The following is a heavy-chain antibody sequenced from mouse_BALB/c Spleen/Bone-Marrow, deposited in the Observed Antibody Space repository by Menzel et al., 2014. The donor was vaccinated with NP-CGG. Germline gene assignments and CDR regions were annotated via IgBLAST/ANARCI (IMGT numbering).Heavy chain of an antibody. Sequence: EVKVVESGGGLVQPGGSLRLSCATSGFTFTDYYMSWVRQPPGKALEWLGFIRNKANGYTTEYSASVKGRFTISRDNSQSILYPQMNTLRAEDSATYYCARDDYYAMDYWGQGTSVTVSS. CDR2: IRNKANGYTT. V-gene: IGHV7-3*02. CDR1: GFTFTDYY. CDR3: ARDDYYAMDY. J-gene: IGHJ4*01.